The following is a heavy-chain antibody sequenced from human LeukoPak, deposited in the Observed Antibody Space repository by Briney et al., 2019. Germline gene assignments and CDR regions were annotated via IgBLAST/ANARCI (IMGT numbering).Heavy chain of an antibody. J-gene: IGHJ4*02. CDR1: GFAFSSYW. CDR3: ARADDDFWSGPLIDY. Sequence: GGSLRLSCAASGFAFSSYWMSWVRQAPGKGLEWVANIKQDGSEKYYVDSVKGRFTISRDNAKNSLYLQMNSLRAEDTAVYYCARADDDFWSGPLIDYWGQGTLVTVSS. V-gene: IGHV3-7*01. CDR2: IKQDGSEK. D-gene: IGHD3-3*01.